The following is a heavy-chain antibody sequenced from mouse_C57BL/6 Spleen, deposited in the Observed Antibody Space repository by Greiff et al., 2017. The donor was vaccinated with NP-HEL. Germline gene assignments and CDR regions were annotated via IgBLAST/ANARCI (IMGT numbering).Heavy chain of an antibody. CDR3: ARMDYDRGAWFAY. CDR1: GFSLTSYG. V-gene: IGHV2-2*01. D-gene: IGHD2-4*01. J-gene: IGHJ3*01. Sequence: ESGPGLVQPSQSLSITCTVSGFSLTSYGVHWVRQSPGKGLEWLGVIWSGGSTDYNAAFISRLSISKDNSKSQVFFKMNSLQADDTAIYYCARMDYDRGAWFAYWGQGTLVTVSA. CDR2: IWSGGST.